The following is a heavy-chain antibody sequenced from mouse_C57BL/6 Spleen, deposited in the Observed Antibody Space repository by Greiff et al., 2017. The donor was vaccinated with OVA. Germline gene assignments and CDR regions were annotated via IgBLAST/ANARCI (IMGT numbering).Heavy chain of an antibody. V-gene: IGHV3-6*01. CDR3: AREGYDYGNYVDWFAY. Sequence: DVHLVESGPGLVKPSQSLSLTCSVTGYSITSGYYWNWIRQFPGNKLEWMGYISYDGSNNYNPSLKNRISITRDTSKNQFFLKLNSVTTEDTATYYCAREGYDYGNYVDWFAYWGQGTLVTVSA. CDR2: ISYDGSN. D-gene: IGHD2-1*01. CDR1: GYSITSGYY. J-gene: IGHJ3*01.